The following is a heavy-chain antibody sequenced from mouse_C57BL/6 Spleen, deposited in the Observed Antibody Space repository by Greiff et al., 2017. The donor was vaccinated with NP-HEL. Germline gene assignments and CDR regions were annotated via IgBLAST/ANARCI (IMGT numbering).Heavy chain of an antibody. CDR1: GYTFTSYW. CDR3: ARRGYNGSGSFDS. V-gene: IGHV1-50*01. CDR2: IDPSDSYT. D-gene: IGHD1-1*01. Sequence: QVQLQQPGAELVKPGASVKLSCKASGYTFTSYWMQWVKQRPGQGLEWIGEIDPSDSYTNYNQKFKGKATLTVDTSSSTAYMQLSSLTSEDSAVYYCARRGYNGSGSFDSWGQGTTLTLSS. J-gene: IGHJ2*01.